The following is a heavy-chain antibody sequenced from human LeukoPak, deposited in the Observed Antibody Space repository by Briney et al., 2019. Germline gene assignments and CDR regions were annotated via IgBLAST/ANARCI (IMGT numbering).Heavy chain of an antibody. CDR1: GFTVTTNE. J-gene: IGHJ3*01. V-gene: IGHV3-48*03. Sequence: GGCLRLSCAVSGFTVTTNEMGSVRQAAGNWREWLSSINVVGETKYADSVKGRFTISRDSAKNSVYLQMDSLRAEDAALYYCSRELSEVKADAFDLWGQGTMVTVS. D-gene: IGHD2-21*01. CDR3: SRELSEVKADAFDL. CDR2: INVVGET.